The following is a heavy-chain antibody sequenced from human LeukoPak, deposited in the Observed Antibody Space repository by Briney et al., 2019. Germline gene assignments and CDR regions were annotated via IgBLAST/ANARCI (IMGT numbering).Heavy chain of an antibody. CDR2: IYTSGST. V-gene: IGHV4-4*07. D-gene: IGHD3-10*01. Sequence: PAETLSLTCTVSGVSISSYYWRWLRQPAGKGLEWVGRIYTSGSTNYNPSLKSRVTMSVDTSKNQFSLKLSSVTAADTAVYYCARAARTGNYYYYMDVGGKGTTVTIS. CDR1: GVSISSYY. J-gene: IGHJ6*03. CDR3: ARAARTGNYYYYMDV.